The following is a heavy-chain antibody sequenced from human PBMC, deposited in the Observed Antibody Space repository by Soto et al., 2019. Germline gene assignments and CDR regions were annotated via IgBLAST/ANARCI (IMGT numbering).Heavy chain of an antibody. CDR3: ARDRRPSTVTPPTT. D-gene: IGHD4-17*01. CDR2: ISAYNGNT. Sequence: QVQLVQSGAEVTTPGASVKVSCKASGYTFTSYGISWVRQAPGQGLEWMGWISAYNGNTNYAQKFQGRVTMTTDTSTSTAYMELKNLRSDDTAVYYCARDRRPSTVTPPTTWGQGTLVTVSS. J-gene: IGHJ4*02. CDR1: GYTFTSYG. V-gene: IGHV1-18*01.